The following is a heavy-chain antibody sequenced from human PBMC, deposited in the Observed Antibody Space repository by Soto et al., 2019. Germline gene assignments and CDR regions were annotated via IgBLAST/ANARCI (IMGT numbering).Heavy chain of an antibody. V-gene: IGHV1-2*04. CDR2: INPNSGGT. Sequence: ASVKVSCKASGYTFTGYYMHWVRQAPGQGLEWMGWINPNSGGTNYAQKFQGWVTMTRDTSISTAYMELSRLRSDDTAVYYCARSLSYNYYYMDVWGKGTTVTVSS. CDR1: GYTFTGYY. CDR3: ARSLSYNYYYMDV. J-gene: IGHJ6*03.